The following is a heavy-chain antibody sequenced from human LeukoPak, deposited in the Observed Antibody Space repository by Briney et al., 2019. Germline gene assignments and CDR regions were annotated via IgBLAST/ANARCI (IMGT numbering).Heavy chain of an antibody. CDR3: ARVFYAKDIVVVPAYYYYYLDV. D-gene: IGHD2-2*01. CDR1: GYTFTGYY. J-gene: IGHJ6*03. V-gene: IGHV1-2*02. Sequence: ASVKVSCKACGYTFTGYYMHWVRQAPGQGLEWMGWINPNSGGTNYAQKFQGRVTMTRDTSISTAYMEVSRLRSDDTAVYYCARVFYAKDIVVVPAYYYYYLDVWGKGTTVTVSS. CDR2: INPNSGGT.